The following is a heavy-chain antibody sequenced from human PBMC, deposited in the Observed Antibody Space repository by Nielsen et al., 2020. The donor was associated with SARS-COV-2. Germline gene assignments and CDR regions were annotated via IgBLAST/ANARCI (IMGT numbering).Heavy chain of an antibody. CDR1: GVSVSSNSAA. CDR2: TYYRSKWYN. D-gene: IGHD5-24*01. J-gene: IGHJ4*02. Sequence: SETQSLTCAISGVSVSSNSAAWNWIRQSPSRGLEWLGRTYYRSKWYNDYAVSVKSRITINPDTSKNQFSLQLNSVTPEDTAVYYDSERYFDYWGQGTLVTVSS. V-gene: IGHV6-1*01. CDR3: SERYFDY.